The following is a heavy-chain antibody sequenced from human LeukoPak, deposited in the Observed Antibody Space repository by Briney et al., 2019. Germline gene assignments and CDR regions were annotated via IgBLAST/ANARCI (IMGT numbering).Heavy chain of an antibody. D-gene: IGHD3-10*01. CDR1: GFTFSSYA. J-gene: IGHJ4*02. V-gene: IGHV3-23*01. Sequence: GGSLRLSCAASGFTFSSYAMSWVRQAPGKGLEWVSAISGSGGSTYYADSVKGRFTISRDNSKNTLYLQMNSLRAEDTAVCYCAKAVDYYGSGTYDYWGQGTLVTVSS. CDR3: AKAVDYYGSGTYDY. CDR2: ISGSGGST.